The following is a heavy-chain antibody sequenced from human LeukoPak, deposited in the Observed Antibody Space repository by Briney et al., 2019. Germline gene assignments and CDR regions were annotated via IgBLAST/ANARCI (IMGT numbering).Heavy chain of an antibody. Sequence: GGSLRLSCAASGFTFSSYAMSWVRQAPGKGLEWVSVIYSGGSTYYADSVKGRFTISRHNSKNTLYLQMNSLRAEDTAAYYCARRDTAMWSFDYWGQGTLVTVSS. D-gene: IGHD5-18*01. CDR2: IYSGGST. CDR3: ARRDTAMWSFDY. CDR1: GFTFSSYA. V-gene: IGHV3-53*04. J-gene: IGHJ4*02.